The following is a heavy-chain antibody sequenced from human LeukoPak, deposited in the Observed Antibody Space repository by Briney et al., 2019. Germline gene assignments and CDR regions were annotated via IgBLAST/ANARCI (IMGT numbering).Heavy chain of an antibody. D-gene: IGHD3-22*01. Sequence: SETLSLTCTVSGGSISSHYWSWIRQPPGKGLEWIGYIYYSGSTNYNPSLKSRVTISVDTSKNQFSLKLSSVTAADTAVYYCAIGLLSSGSDYWGQGTLVTVSS. CDR1: GGSISSHY. CDR3: AIGLLSSGSDY. CDR2: IYYSGST. J-gene: IGHJ4*02. V-gene: IGHV4-59*11.